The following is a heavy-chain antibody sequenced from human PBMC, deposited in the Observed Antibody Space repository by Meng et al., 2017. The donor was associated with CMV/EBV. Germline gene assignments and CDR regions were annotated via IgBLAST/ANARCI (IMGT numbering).Heavy chain of an antibody. CDR1: GYTFTGYY. CDR2: TNPNSGGT. Sequence: ASVKVSCKASGYTFTGYYMHWVRQAPGQGLEWMGWTNPNSGGTNYAQKFQGRVTMTRDTSISTAYMELSRLRSDDTAVYYCARDLKRWRITIFPYWGQGTLVTVSS. V-gene: IGHV1-2*02. CDR3: ARDLKRWRITIFPY. J-gene: IGHJ4*02. D-gene: IGHD3-3*01.